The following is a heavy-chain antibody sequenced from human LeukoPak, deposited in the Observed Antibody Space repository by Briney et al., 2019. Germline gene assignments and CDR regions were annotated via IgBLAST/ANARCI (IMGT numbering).Heavy chain of an antibody. CDR2: INHSGST. Sequence: SETLSLTCAVYGGSFSGYYWSWIRQPPGKGLEWIGEINHSGSTNYNPSLKSRVTISVDTSKNQFSLKLSSVTAADTAVYYCARRKDSSGYFGRMGWFDPWGQGTPATVSS. D-gene: IGHD3-22*01. CDR1: GGSFSGYY. J-gene: IGHJ5*02. CDR3: ARRKDSSGYFGRMGWFDP. V-gene: IGHV4-34*01.